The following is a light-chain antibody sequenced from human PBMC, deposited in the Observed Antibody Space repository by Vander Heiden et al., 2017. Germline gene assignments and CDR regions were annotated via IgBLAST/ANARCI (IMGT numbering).Light chain of an antibody. CDR2: WAS. V-gene: IGKV4-1*01. CDR3: QQYYSTPYT. CDR1: QSVLYSSNNKNY. J-gene: IGKJ2*01. Sequence: INCKSSQSVLYSSNNKNYLAWYQQKPGQPPKLLIYWASTRESGVPDRFSGSGSGTDFTLTISSLQAEDVAVYYCQQYYSTPYTFGQGTKLEIK.